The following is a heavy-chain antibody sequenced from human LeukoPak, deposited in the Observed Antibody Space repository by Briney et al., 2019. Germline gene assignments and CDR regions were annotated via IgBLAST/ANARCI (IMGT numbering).Heavy chain of an antibody. D-gene: IGHD3-9*01. Sequence: GGSLRLSCAASGFTFSSYSMNWVRQAPGKGMEWISSISSSRSHIYYADSVKGRFTISRDNAKNSLYLQMNSLRGEDTAVYYCARGSDILTGYPENAFDIWGQGTMVTVSS. CDR1: GFTFSSYS. J-gene: IGHJ3*02. V-gene: IGHV3-21*01. CDR3: ARGSDILTGYPENAFDI. CDR2: ISSSRSHI.